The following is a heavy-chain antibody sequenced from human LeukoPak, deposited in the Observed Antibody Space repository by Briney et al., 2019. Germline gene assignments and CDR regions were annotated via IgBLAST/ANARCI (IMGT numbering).Heavy chain of an antibody. CDR2: ISWDGGST. V-gene: IGHV3-43*01. CDR1: GFTFDDYT. Sequence: PGGSLRLSCAASGFTFDDYTMHCVRQAPGKGLEWVSLISWDGGSTYYADSVKGRFTISRDSSKNSLYLQMNSLRTEDTALYYCAKVGSFDAFDIWGQGTMVTVSS. CDR3: AKVGSFDAFDI. J-gene: IGHJ3*02. D-gene: IGHD1-26*01.